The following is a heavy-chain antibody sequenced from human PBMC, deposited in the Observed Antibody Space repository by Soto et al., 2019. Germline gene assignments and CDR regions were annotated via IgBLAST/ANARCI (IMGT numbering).Heavy chain of an antibody. Sequence: QVQLVQSGAEVKKPGASVKVSCKASGYTFTSYAMHWVRQAPGQRLEWMGWINAGNGNTKYSQKFQGRVTITRDTSXXXXXXXXSSLXXXXXXXXXXXRSXXYYYVDYWGQGTLVTVSS. CDR2: INAGNGNT. J-gene: IGHJ4*02. CDR3: XRSXXYYYVDY. D-gene: IGHD6-13*01. V-gene: IGHV1-3*01. CDR1: GYTFTSYA.